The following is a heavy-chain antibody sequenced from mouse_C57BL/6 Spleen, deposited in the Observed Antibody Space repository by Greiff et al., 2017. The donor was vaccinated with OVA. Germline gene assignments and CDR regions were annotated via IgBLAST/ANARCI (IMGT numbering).Heavy chain of an antibody. V-gene: IGHV7-3*01. Sequence: DVHLVESGGGLVQPGGSLSLSCAASGFTFTDYYMSWVRQPPGKALEWLGFIRNKANGYTTEYSASVKGRFTISRDNSQSILYLQMNALRAEDSATYYCARLTGKNFDVWGTGTTVTVSS. D-gene: IGHD4-1*01. CDR3: ARLTGKNFDV. CDR2: IRNKANGYTT. J-gene: IGHJ1*03. CDR1: GFTFTDYY.